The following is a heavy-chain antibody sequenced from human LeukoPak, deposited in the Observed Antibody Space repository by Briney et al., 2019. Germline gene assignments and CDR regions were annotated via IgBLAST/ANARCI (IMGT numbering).Heavy chain of an antibody. CDR3: ARIAVAGHFDY. CDR1: GFTVSSNY. CDR2: IYSGGST. Sequence: PGGSLRLSCAASGFTVSSNYMSWVRQAPGKGLEWVSVIYSGGSTYYADSVKGRFTISRDNSKNTLYLQMNSLRAEDTAVYHCARIAVAGHFDYWGQGTLVTVSS. V-gene: IGHV3-66*01. D-gene: IGHD6-19*01. J-gene: IGHJ4*02.